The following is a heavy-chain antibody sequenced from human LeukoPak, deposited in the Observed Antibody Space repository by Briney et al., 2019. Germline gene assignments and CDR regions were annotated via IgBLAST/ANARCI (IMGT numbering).Heavy chain of an antibody. D-gene: IGHD4-11*01. V-gene: IGHV1-8*01. CDR1: GYTFTSYD. CDR2: MNPNSGNT. Sequence: ASVKVSCKASGYTFTSYDINWVRQATGQGLEWMGWMNPNSGNTGYAQKFQGRVTMTRNTSISTAYMELSSLRSEDTAVYYCARSDYTENWFDPWGQGTLVTVSS. CDR3: ARSDYTENWFDP. J-gene: IGHJ5*02.